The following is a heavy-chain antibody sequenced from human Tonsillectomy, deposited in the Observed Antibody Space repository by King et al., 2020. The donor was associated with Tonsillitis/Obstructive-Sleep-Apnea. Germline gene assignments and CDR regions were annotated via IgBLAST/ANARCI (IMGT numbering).Heavy chain of an antibody. CDR1: GFTFSSYA. CDR3: ARDRGGHSSSWYYGYYYYGMDV. CDR2: ISYDGSNK. J-gene: IGHJ6*02. Sequence: VQLVESGGGVVQPGRSLRLSCAASGFTFSSYAMHWVRQAPGKGLEWVAVISYDGSNKFYADSVKGRFTISRDNSKNTLYLQMNSLRAEDTAEYYCARDRGGHSSSWYYGYYYYGMDVWGQGTTVTVSS. D-gene: IGHD6-13*01. V-gene: IGHV3-30*04.